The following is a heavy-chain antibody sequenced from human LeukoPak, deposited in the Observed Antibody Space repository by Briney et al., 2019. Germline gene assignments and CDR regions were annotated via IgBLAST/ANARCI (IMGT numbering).Heavy chain of an antibody. CDR2: IHYSGST. CDR1: GGSISSYY. V-gene: IGHV4-59*01. CDR3: ARLVGATKNFDY. Sequence: SETLSLTCTVSGGSISSYYWSWIRQPPGKGLEWIGYIHYSGSTNYSPSLKSRVTISIDTSKNQFSLKLNSVTAADTAVYYCARLVGATKNFDYWGQGTLVTVFS. D-gene: IGHD1-26*01. J-gene: IGHJ4*02.